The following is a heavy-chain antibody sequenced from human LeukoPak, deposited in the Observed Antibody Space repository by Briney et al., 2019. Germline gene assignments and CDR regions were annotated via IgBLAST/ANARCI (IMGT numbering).Heavy chain of an antibody. D-gene: IGHD3-10*01. J-gene: IGHJ4*02. Sequence: LSLTCTVSGGSISSYYWSWIRQPPGKGLEWVSGISWNSGSIGYADSVKGRFTISRDNAKNSLYLQMNSLRAEDTALYYCAKDIGTTMVRGVIDYWGQGTLVTVSS. CDR2: ISWNSGSI. V-gene: IGHV3-9*01. CDR3: AKDIGTTMVRGVIDY. CDR1: GGSISSYY.